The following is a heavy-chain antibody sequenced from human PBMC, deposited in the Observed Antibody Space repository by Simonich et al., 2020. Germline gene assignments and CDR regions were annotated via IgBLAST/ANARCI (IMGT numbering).Heavy chain of an antibody. V-gene: IGHV3-7*01. CDR1: GFTFSSYW. CDR2: IKQDGSDK. D-gene: IGHD3-10*01. J-gene: IGHJ4*02. Sequence: EVQLVESGGGLVQPGGSLRLSCAASGFTFSSYWMGWVRQAPGKGLEWVDNIKQDGSDKSYVDSVKGRFTIHRDNAKNSLYLQMNSLRAEDTAVYYCARDREVYGSGSYYNYWGQGTLVTVSS. CDR3: ARDREVYGSGSYYNY.